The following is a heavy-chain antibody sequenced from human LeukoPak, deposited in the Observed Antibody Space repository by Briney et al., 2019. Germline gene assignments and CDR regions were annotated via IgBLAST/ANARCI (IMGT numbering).Heavy chain of an antibody. Sequence: PGGSLRLSCAASGFTFSSYWMSWVRRAPGKGLEWVANIKQDGSEKYYVDSVKGRFTISRDNAKNSLYLQMNSLRAEDTAVYYCASDLIPGRAFDIWGQGTMVTVSS. CDR2: IKQDGSEK. J-gene: IGHJ3*02. D-gene: IGHD3-10*01. CDR3: ASDLIPGRAFDI. CDR1: GFTFSSYW. V-gene: IGHV3-7*01.